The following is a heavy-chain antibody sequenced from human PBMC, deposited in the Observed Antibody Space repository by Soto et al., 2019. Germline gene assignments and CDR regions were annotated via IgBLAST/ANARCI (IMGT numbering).Heavy chain of an antibody. CDR1: GFSLRSSG. Sequence: QLHLVESGGGVVQSGTSLRLSCVASGFSLRSSGMHWVRQAPGKGLEWVATSSYDGHHDWYAVSVEGRFTISRDNSEITIDLQMDSLRDEDTAVYFCAKERADIVLTPHATSGMDVWGQGATVTVSS. J-gene: IGHJ6*02. V-gene: IGHV3-30*18. CDR3: AKERADIVLTPHATSGMDV. D-gene: IGHD2-8*02. CDR2: SSYDGHHD.